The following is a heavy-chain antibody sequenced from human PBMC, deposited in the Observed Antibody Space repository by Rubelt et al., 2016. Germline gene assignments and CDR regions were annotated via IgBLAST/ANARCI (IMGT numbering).Heavy chain of an antibody. D-gene: IGHD5-12*01. CDR1: ELGLSSHS. CDR2: IKGEDREI. CDR3: ARSGLPWAFDY. J-gene: IGHJ4*02. Sequence: EVQLVESGGTLVKPGGSLRLSCAASELGLSSHSLKWVRQAPGKGLEWLANIKGEDREIYYEVSLAGRFTISSDNAKNSLFHQMNSLGVEDTAVYYCARSGLPWAFDYWGLGTLVTVSS. V-gene: IGHV3-7*01.